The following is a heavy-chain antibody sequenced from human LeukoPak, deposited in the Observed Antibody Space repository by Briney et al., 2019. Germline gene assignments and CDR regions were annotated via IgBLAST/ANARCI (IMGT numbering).Heavy chain of an antibody. Sequence: SETLSLTCTVSGYSISSGYYWGWIRQPPGKGLEWIGSIYHSGSTYYNPSLKSRVTISVDTSKNQFSLKLSSVTAADTAVYYCARGIAVAGRGYFQHWGQGTLVTVSS. V-gene: IGHV4-38-2*02. D-gene: IGHD6-19*01. CDR2: IYHSGST. CDR1: GYSISSGYY. J-gene: IGHJ1*01. CDR3: ARGIAVAGRGYFQH.